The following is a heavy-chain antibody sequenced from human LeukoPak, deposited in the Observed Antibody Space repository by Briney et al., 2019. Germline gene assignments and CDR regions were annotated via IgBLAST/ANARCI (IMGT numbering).Heavy chain of an antibody. J-gene: IGHJ4*02. V-gene: IGHV3-30*04. D-gene: IGHD1-7*01. CDR2: ISYDGSNK. Sequence: GGSLRLSCVASGFTFSSYAMHWVRQAPGKGLEWVAVISYDGSNKYYADSVKGRFTISRDNSKNTLYLQMNSLRAEDTAVYYCARRPTRTLDWNYGFNDYWGQGTLVTVSS. CDR3: ARRPTRTLDWNYGFNDY. CDR1: GFTFSSYA.